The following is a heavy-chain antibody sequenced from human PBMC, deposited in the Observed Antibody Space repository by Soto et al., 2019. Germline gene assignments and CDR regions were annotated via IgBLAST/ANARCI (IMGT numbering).Heavy chain of an antibody. CDR1: GYTFTGYD. J-gene: IGHJ6*02. CDR2: INPNSGGT. V-gene: IGHV1-2*04. D-gene: IGHD6-13*01. Sequence: ASVKVSCKASGYTFTGYDMHWVRQAPGQGLEWMGWINPNSGGTNYAQKFQGWVTMTRDTSISTAYMELSRLRSDDTAVYYCARDPALASSWYKNYYYYGMDVWGQGTTVTVSS. CDR3: ARDPALASSWYKNYYYYGMDV.